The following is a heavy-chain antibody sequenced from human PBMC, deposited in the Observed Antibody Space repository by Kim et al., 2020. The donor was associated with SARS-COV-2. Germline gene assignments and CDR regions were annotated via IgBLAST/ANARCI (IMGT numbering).Heavy chain of an antibody. Sequence: GGSLRLSCAASGFTFSSYDMHWVRQATGKGLEWVSAIGTAGDTYYPGSVKGRFTISRENDKNSLYLQMNSLRAGDTAVYYCARGISVYYYYYYMDVWGRGTTVTVSS. D-gene: IGHD4-4*01. V-gene: IGHV3-13*01. CDR3: ARGISVYYYYYYMDV. CDR1: GFTFSSYD. CDR2: IGTAGDT. J-gene: IGHJ6*03.